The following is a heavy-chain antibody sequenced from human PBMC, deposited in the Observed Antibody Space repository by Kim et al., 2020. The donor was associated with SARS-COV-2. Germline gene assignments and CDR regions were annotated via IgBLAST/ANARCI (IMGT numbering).Heavy chain of an antibody. V-gene: IGHV3-23*01. Sequence: GGSLRLSCAASGFTFSSNAMTWVRQAPGKGLEWVSAISGNGGSNYSADSVKGRITISRDNSKTTLHQKKKIMRAEETAGYYLAKVQYATLTPFDYCGLGT. D-gene: IGHD4-17*01. J-gene: IGHJ4*02. CDR1: GFTFSSNA. CDR2: ISGNGGSN. CDR3: AKVQYATLTPFDY.